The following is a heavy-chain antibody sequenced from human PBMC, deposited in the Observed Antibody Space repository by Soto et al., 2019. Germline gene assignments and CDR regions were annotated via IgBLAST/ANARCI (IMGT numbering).Heavy chain of an antibody. CDR3: ARDRTDSGYYSNWLDP. Sequence: QVHLMQSGAEVKKPGSSVKVSCKASGGTFGSDAITWVRQAPGQGLEWVGRIIPIFGTTNYAQNLQGRVTISAEKSTLTSYMEPHSLTSDDTALYYCARDRTDSGYYSNWLDPWGQGTQVTGSS. CDR2: IIPIFGTT. D-gene: IGHD3-22*01. CDR1: GGTFGSDA. J-gene: IGHJ5*02. V-gene: IGHV1-69*06.